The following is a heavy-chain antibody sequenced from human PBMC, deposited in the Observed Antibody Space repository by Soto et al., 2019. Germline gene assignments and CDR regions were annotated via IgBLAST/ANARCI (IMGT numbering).Heavy chain of an antibody. D-gene: IGHD6-13*01. Sequence: EVQLVESGGGLVKPGGSLRLSCAASGFTFSSYSMNWVRQAPGKGLEWVSSISSSSSYIYYADSVKGRFTISRDNAKNSLDLQMNSLRAEDTAVYYCARGAYSSTITGMDVWGQGTTVTVSS. J-gene: IGHJ6*02. V-gene: IGHV3-21*01. CDR2: ISSSSSYI. CDR1: GFTFSSYS. CDR3: ARGAYSSTITGMDV.